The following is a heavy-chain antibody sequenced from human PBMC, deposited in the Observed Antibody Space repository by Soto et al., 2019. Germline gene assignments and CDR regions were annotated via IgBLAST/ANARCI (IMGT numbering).Heavy chain of an antibody. CDR2: IMPVFPTP. J-gene: IGHJ6*02. Sequence: QVQLVQSGAEVKKPGSSVKVSCKTSGGTFSTSANSWVRQAPGPGLEWVGEIMPVFPTPDYAQNFQGRVTITADDSTTTAYLELTSLRADDTAVYYCARDKDRLQLGGNYYYILDVWGQGTAITVSS. CDR1: GGTFSTSA. D-gene: IGHD1-1*01. CDR3: ARDKDRLQLGGNYYYILDV. V-gene: IGHV1-69*12.